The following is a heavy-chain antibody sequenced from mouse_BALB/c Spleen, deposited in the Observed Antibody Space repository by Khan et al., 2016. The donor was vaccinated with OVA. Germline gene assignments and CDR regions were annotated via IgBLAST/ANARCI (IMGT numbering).Heavy chain of an antibody. Sequence: QVQLQQPGAELVKPGASVKLSCKASGYTFTNYWVHWVKQGPGQGLEWIGAIYPGDGRANYTEKFKNKASLTVDRSSSTAYMQLSILTSEDSAVYYCARNAYFGNYFDYWGQGTTLTVSS. CDR2: IYPGDGRA. D-gene: IGHD2-10*01. CDR3: ARNAYFGNYFDY. J-gene: IGHJ2*01. V-gene: IGHV1S81*02. CDR1: GYTFTNYW.